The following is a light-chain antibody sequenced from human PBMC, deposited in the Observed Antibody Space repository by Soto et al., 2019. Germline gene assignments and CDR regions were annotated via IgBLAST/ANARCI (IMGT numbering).Light chain of an antibody. V-gene: IGKV1-5*03. CDR2: KAS. CDR3: QQYNSHSWT. CDR1: QSISNW. J-gene: IGKJ1*01. Sequence: DIQMTQSPSTLSASVGDSVTITCRASQSISNWLAWYQQKPGKAPKFLIYKASNLESGVPSRFSGSGSGTEFTLTSSSLQPDDFATYYCQQYNSHSWTFGQGTKVEIK.